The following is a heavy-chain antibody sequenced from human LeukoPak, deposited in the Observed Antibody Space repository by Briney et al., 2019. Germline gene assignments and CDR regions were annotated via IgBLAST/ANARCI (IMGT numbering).Heavy chain of an antibody. J-gene: IGHJ6*02. Sequence: GASVKVSCTASGYTFTNYYMHWVRQTPGQGLEWMAIMNPGGGSTTYAQKLQGRATMTRDTSADTSTTTVYMELNSLRSEDTAVYYCARGGGLDVWGQGATVTVSS. CDR3: ARGGGLDV. CDR2: MNPGGGST. V-gene: IGHV1-46*01. D-gene: IGHD3-16*01. CDR1: GYTFTNYY.